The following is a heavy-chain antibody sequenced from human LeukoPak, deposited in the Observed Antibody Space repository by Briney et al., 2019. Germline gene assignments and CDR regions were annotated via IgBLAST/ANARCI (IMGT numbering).Heavy chain of an antibody. CDR2: ISSSSSYT. Sequence: GGSLRLSCAASGFTFSDYYMSWIRQAPGKGLEWVSCISSSSSYTNYADSVKGRFTISRDNAKNSLYLQMNSLRAEDTAVYYCARGEVAAAGNWFDPWGQGTLVTVSS. D-gene: IGHD6-13*01. J-gene: IGHJ5*02. CDR3: ARGEVAAAGNWFDP. V-gene: IGHV3-11*06. CDR1: GFTFSDYY.